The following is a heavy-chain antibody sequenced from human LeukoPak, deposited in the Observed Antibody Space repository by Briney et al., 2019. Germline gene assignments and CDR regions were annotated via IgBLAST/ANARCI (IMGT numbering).Heavy chain of an antibody. J-gene: IGHJ4*02. CDR3: ARANSYGYSSGAFDY. V-gene: IGHV3-53*01. D-gene: IGHD6-19*01. Sequence: GGSLRLSCAASGFTFSSYSMSWVRQAPGKGLEWVSVVYSGGSTYYADSVKGRFTISRDNSKNTLYLQMNSLRAEDTAVYYCARANSYGYSSGAFDYWGQGTLVTVS. CDR2: VYSGGST. CDR1: GFTFSSYS.